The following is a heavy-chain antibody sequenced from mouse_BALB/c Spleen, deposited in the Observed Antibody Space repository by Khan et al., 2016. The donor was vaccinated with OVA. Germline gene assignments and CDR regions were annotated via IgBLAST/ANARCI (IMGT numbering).Heavy chain of an antibody. CDR2: IYPGNGNT. CDR1: GYTFTNYW. CDR3: ARPYYFCTNYATMDH. J-gene: IGHJ4*01. Sequence: QVQLQQSGAELVRPGTSVKMSCKAAGYTFTNYWIGWINQRPGHGLEWIGDIYPGNGNTNYNEKFKGKATLTEDKSSSKAYLQLRSLTSEDSSIFYGARPYYFCTNYATMDHWGQGTSVTVSA. V-gene: IGHV1-63*02. D-gene: IGHD1-1*01.